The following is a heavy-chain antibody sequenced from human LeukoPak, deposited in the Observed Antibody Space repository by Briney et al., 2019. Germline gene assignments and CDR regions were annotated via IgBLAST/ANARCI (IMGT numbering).Heavy chain of an antibody. D-gene: IGHD6-19*01. CDR1: GFTFIDYD. J-gene: IGHJ4*02. CDR3: ARGGIQVSGIDEFDY. CDR2: VGIRGDT. Sequence: GGSLRLSCAASGFTFIDYDMHWVRQVIGKGLEWVSAVGIRGDTHYPGSVRGRFTISRENAESSLYLQMNSLRAEDTAVYYCARGGIQVSGIDEFDYWGQGTLVTVSS. V-gene: IGHV3-13*01.